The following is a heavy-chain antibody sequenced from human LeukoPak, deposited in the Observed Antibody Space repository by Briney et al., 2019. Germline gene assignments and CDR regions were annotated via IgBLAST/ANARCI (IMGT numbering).Heavy chain of an antibody. J-gene: IGHJ4*02. D-gene: IGHD3-22*01. Sequence: SGPTLLNPTQTLTLTRTFSGFSLSTSGVGVSWIRQPPGKALEWLAPIYWTDDKHYSPSLKSRLTITKYTSKNQAVLTMTNMCTVDTPTYYCAHQRGGARDYYDSIGYYPWWGQGALLSVSP. CDR3: AHQRGGARDYYDSIGYYPW. CDR2: IYWTDDK. CDR1: GFSLSTSGVG. V-gene: IGHV2-5*01.